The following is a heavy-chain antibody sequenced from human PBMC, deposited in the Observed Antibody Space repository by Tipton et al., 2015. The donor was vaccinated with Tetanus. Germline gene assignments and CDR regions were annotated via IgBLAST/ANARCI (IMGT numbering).Heavy chain of an antibody. V-gene: IGHV3-7*01. Sequence: SLRLSCAASGFSFSSYLMTWVRQAPGKGLELVASLKHDATEEYYVDSVKGRFAISRDNARNLLYLQMNGLRAEDTAVYYCARDRDGGWSFDDWGQGTLVTVSS. J-gene: IGHJ4*02. CDR2: LKHDATEE. D-gene: IGHD6-19*01. CDR3: ARDRDGGWSFDD. CDR1: GFSFSSYL.